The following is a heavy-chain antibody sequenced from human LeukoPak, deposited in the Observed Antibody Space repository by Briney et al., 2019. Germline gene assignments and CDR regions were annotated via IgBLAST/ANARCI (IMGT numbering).Heavy chain of an antibody. CDR3: AKETHSTMVPGYAFDI. V-gene: IGHV3-9*01. Sequence: PGGSLRLPCAASGFTFDDYAIHWVRQAPGKGLEWVSGISWNGAKIVYADSVKGRFTISRDDAKNSLYLQMDSLGTEDTALYYCAKETHSTMVPGYAFDIWGQGTMVTVSS. CDR1: GFTFDDYA. CDR2: ISWNGAKI. D-gene: IGHD2-8*01. J-gene: IGHJ3*02.